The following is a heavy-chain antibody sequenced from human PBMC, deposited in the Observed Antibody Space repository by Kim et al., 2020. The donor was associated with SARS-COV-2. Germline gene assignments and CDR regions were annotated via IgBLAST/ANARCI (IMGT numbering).Heavy chain of an antibody. Sequence: YTPSLTSRVTLSVDTSKTQFSRKLSPVTAADTAVYYCVGCGGDCYHAFDIWGQGTMVTVSS. D-gene: IGHD2-21*02. V-gene: IGHV4-39*01. J-gene: IGHJ3*02. CDR3: VGCGGDCYHAFDI.